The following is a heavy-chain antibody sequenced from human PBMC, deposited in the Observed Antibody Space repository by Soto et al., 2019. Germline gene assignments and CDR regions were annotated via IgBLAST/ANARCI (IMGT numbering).Heavy chain of an antibody. CDR2: IWYDGSNK. CDR3: ARDGLMTAIPHPFGY. Sequence: QVQLVESGGGVVQPGRSLRLSCAASGFTFSSYGMHWVRQAPGKGLEWVAVIWYDGSNKYYADSVKGRFTISRDNSKNTLYLQMNSLRAEDTAVYYCARDGLMTAIPHPFGYWGQGTLVPVSP. D-gene: IGHD2-21*02. CDR1: GFTFSSYG. V-gene: IGHV3-33*01. J-gene: IGHJ4*02.